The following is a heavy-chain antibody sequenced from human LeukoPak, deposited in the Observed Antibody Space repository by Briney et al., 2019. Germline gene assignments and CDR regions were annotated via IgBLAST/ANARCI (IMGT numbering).Heavy chain of an antibody. CDR1: GFNFGAYW. CDR2: IKQDESEK. CDR3: ARPYSISWELDS. V-gene: IGHV3-7*01. Sequence: GGSLRLSCASSGFNFGAYWMSWVRQAPGKGLEWVATIKQDESEKYYVDSVKGRFTISRDNAKNSLYLQMNSLRAEDTAVYYCARPYSISWELDSWGQGTLVAVSS. D-gene: IGHD6-13*01. J-gene: IGHJ5*01.